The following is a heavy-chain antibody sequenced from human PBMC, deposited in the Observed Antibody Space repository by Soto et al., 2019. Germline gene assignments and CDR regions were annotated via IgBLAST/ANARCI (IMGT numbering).Heavy chain of an antibody. Sequence: SETLSLTCAVSGGSISSSNWWSWVRQPPGKGLEWIGEIYHSGSTNYNPSLESRVTISVDKSKNQFSLKLSSVTAADTAVYYCATGFGQYSSSWYAYYYYGMDVWGQGTTVTVSS. J-gene: IGHJ6*02. V-gene: IGHV4-4*02. CDR2: IYHSGST. CDR3: ATGFGQYSSSWYAYYYYGMDV. D-gene: IGHD6-13*01. CDR1: GGSISSSNW.